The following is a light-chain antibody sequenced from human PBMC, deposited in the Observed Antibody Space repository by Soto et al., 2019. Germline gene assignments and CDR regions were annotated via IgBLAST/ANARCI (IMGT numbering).Light chain of an antibody. CDR3: QQYNDLST. J-gene: IGKJ4*01. V-gene: IGKV1-5*03. CDR2: KAS. CDR1: QTIGTW. Sequence: DIQMTQSPSTLSPSVGDTVTITCRASQTIGTWLAWYQQKPAKAPKLLIYKASTLESGVPSRFSGSGSGTEFTLTISSLQADDFATYYCQQYNDLSTFGGGTKVEIK.